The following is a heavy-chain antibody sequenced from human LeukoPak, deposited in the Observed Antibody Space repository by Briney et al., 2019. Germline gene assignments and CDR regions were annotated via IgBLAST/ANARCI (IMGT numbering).Heavy chain of an antibody. CDR3: ARGRYCSSTSCYYAFDI. Sequence: SETLSLTCAVYGGSFSGYYWSWIRQPPGKGLEWIGEINHSGSTNYNQSLESRVTISVDTSKNQFSLKLSSVTAADTAVYCCARGRYCSSTSCYYAFDIWGQGTMVTVSS. J-gene: IGHJ3*02. CDR1: GGSFSGYY. CDR2: INHSGST. V-gene: IGHV4-34*01. D-gene: IGHD2-2*01.